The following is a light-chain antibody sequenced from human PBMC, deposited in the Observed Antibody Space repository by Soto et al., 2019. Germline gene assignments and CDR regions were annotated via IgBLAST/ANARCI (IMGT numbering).Light chain of an antibody. CDR3: SSYTRSSISV. Sequence: QSVLTQPASVSGSPGQSITISCTGTSSDVGSYNLVSWYQQHPGKAPKLMIYEGSKRPSGVSNRFSGSKSGNTASLTISGLQTEDEADYYCSSYTRSSISVFGTGTKLTVL. CDR1: SSDVGSYNL. CDR2: EGS. J-gene: IGLJ1*01. V-gene: IGLV2-14*02.